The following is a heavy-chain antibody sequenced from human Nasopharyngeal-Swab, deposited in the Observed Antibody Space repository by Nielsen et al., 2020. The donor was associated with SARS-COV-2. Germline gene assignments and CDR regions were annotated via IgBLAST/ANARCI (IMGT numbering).Heavy chain of an antibody. Sequence: SETLSLTCSVSGGSISGYFLSWIRQPAGEGLEWIGRGYTSGSTNYNPSLKSRGTISIDMSKNQFSLELRSVTAADTAFYYCARSGTTKYGLDVWGQGTTVIVSS. CDR3: ARSGTTKYGLDV. CDR1: GGSISGYF. CDR2: GYTSGST. J-gene: IGHJ6*01. V-gene: IGHV4-4*07. D-gene: IGHD1-1*01.